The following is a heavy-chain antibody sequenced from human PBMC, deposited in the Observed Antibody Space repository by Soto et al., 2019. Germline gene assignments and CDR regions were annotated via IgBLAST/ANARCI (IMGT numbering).Heavy chain of an antibody. CDR1: GGSFSGYY. V-gene: IGHV4-34*01. D-gene: IGHD3-3*01. CDR2: INHSGST. Sequence: PSETLSLTCAVYGGSFSGYYWSWIRQPPGKGLEWIGEINHSGSTNYNPSLKSRVTISVDTSKNQFSLKLSSVTATYYCARLGFNYDFLSGYYNVHHYYGIDVWGQGTTVTVSS. CDR3: FNYDFLSGYYNVHHYYGIDV. J-gene: IGHJ6*02.